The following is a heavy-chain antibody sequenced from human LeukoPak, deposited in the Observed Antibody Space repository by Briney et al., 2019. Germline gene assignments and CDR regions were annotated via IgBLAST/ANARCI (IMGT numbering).Heavy chain of an antibody. CDR2: ISGSGGST. CDR3: AKFFHPRGYYFDY. Sequence: GGSLRLSCAASGFTFSSYAMSWVRQAPGKGLEWVSAISGSGGSTYYADSVKGRFTIPRDNSKNTLYLQMNSLRAEDTAVYYCAKFFHPRGYYFDYWGQGTLVTVSS. D-gene: IGHD3-10*01. V-gene: IGHV3-23*01. CDR1: GFTFSSYA. J-gene: IGHJ4*02.